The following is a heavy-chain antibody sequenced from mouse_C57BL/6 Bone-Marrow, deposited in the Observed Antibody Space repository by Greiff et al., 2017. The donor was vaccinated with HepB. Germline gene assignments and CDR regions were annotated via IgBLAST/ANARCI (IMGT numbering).Heavy chain of an antibody. V-gene: IGHV1-61*01. Sequence: QVQLQQPGAELVRPGSSVKLSCKASGYTFTSYWMDWVKQRPGQGLEWIGNIYPSDSETHYNQKFKDKATLTVDKSSSTAYMQLSSLTSEDSAVYYCARLRYYGSRYDYWGQGTTLTVSA. J-gene: IGHJ2*01. CDR3: ARLRYYGSRYDY. CDR2: IYPSDSET. D-gene: IGHD1-1*01. CDR1: GYTFTSYW.